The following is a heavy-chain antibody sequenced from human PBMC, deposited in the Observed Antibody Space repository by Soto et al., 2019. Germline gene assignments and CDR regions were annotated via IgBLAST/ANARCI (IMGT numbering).Heavy chain of an antibody. CDR2: IYYSGGT. D-gene: IGHD6-13*01. CDR1: GGSISSSSYY. V-gene: IGHV4-39*01. Sequence: QLQLQESGPGLVKPSETLSLTCTVSGGSISSSSYYWGWIRQPPGKGLEWIGSIYYSGGTYYNPSLKSRVTIAVDTSKNQCSLQLSSVTAADTAVYYCARLMIAAAGDNWGQGTLVTVSS. J-gene: IGHJ4*02. CDR3: ARLMIAAAGDN.